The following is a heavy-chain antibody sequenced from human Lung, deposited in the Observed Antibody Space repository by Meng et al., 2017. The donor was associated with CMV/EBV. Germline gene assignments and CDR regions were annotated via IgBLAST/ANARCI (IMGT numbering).Heavy chain of an antibody. Sequence: GGSLRLPCAASGFTFSHHKMNWVRQAPGKGLEWVSYISRSDNTKDYADSVKGRFTISRNNAKNSLYLHMNSLRADDTAVYYCARSDSYGDFDSWGQGTLVTVSS. J-gene: IGHJ4*02. CDR3: ARSDSYGDFDS. V-gene: IGHV3-48*03. CDR2: ISRSDNTK. CDR1: GFTFSHHK. D-gene: IGHD5-18*01.